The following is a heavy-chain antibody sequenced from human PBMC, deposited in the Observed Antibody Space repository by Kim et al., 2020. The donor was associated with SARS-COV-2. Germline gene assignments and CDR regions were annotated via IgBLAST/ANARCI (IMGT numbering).Heavy chain of an antibody. D-gene: IGHD3-3*01. CDR3: ARDHTADFWSGYYYGMDV. CDR2: INSDGSST. V-gene: IGHV3-74*01. Sequence: GGSLRLSCAASGFTFSSYWMHWVRQAPGKGLVWVSRINSDGSSTSYADSVKGRFTISRDNAKNTLYLQMNSLRAEDTAVYYCARDHTADFWSGYYYGMDVWGQGTTVTVSS. CDR1: GFTFSSYW. J-gene: IGHJ6*02.